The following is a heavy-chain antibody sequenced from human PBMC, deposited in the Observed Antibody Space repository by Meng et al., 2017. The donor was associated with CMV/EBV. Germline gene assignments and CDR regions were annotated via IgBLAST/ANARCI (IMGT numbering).Heavy chain of an antibody. Sequence: ESLKISCTVSGGSISSYYWSWIRQPPGKGLEWIGYIYYSGSTNYNPSLKSRVTISVDTSKNQFSLQLSSVTAADTAVYYCARRTMIDAFDIWGQGTMVTVSS. CDR2: IYYSGST. CDR3: ARRTMIDAFDI. CDR1: GGSISSYY. J-gene: IGHJ3*02. V-gene: IGHV4-59*01. D-gene: IGHD3-22*01.